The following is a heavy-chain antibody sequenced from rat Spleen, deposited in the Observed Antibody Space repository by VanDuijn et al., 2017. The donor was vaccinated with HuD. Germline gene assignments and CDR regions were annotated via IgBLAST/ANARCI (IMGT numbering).Heavy chain of an antibody. Sequence: EVQLVESGGDLVQPGRSLKLSCAASGFTFSNYYMAWVRQAPTKGLEWVATISIDGSGTDYRDSVKGRFTISRDNAKSTLFLQLDGMRSEDTASYYWARQCYGYTDWGQGTLVTVSS. V-gene: IGHV5-29*01. CDR3: ARQCYGYTD. CDR1: GFTFSNYY. J-gene: IGHJ3*01. D-gene: IGHD1-9*01. CDR2: ISIDGSGT.